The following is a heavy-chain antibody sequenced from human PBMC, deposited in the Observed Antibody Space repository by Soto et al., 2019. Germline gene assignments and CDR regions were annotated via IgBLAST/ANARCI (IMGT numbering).Heavy chain of an antibody. Sequence: QVQLVESGGGVVQPGRSLRLSCAASGFTLSSYGMHWVRQAPGKGLEWVAVISYDGSNKYYADSVKGRFTISRDNSKNTLYLQMNSLRAEDTAVYYCAKDRSDYGSGSYSDYWGQGTLVTVSS. CDR3: AKDRSDYGSGSYSDY. CDR1: GFTLSSYG. CDR2: ISYDGSNK. V-gene: IGHV3-30*18. J-gene: IGHJ4*02. D-gene: IGHD3-10*01.